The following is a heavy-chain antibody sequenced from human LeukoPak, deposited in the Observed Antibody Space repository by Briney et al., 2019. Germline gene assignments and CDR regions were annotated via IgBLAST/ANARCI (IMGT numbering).Heavy chain of an antibody. J-gene: IGHJ4*02. Sequence: KPGGSLRLSCAASGFTFSSYWMHWVRQAPGKGLVCVSRITSDGSSTSYADSVRGRFTISRDNAKNTVYLQMNSLRAEDTAVYYCARDLTGAVFDFWGQGTLVTVSS. CDR1: GFTFSSYW. CDR2: ITSDGSST. D-gene: IGHD1-26*01. V-gene: IGHV3-74*01. CDR3: ARDLTGAVFDF.